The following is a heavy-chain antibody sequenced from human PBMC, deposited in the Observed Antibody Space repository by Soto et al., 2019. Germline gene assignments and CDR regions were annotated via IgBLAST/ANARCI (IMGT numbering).Heavy chain of an antibody. CDR2: IKTDGSER. J-gene: IGHJ4*02. CDR3: AIEEWWRVEF. D-gene: IGHD2-15*01. CDR1: GFTFSRHY. Sequence: EVQLAESGGGLVQPGGSLRLSCVASGFTFSRHYMTWVRQAPGKGLESVAKIKTDGSERYYVDSVRGRFTFSRDNAKNSLSLQMNSLRDEDTAVYYCAIEEWWRVEFWGQGTLVTVSS. V-gene: IGHV3-7*01.